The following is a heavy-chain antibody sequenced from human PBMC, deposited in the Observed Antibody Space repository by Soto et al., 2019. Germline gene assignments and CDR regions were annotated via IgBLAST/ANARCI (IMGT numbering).Heavy chain of an antibody. Sequence: QVQLVQSGAEVRQPASSVKVSCKTSGGTFSSYDISWVRQAPAQGLEWMGGIVPIVDTSTYAQKFQGRVTITADESTSTAYMELSSLRSDDTAIYYCVRVVAIPGYPDNWGQGTLVTVSS. CDR3: VRVVAIPGYPDN. V-gene: IGHV1-69*12. CDR2: IVPIVDTS. D-gene: IGHD5-12*01. J-gene: IGHJ4*02. CDR1: GGTFSSYD.